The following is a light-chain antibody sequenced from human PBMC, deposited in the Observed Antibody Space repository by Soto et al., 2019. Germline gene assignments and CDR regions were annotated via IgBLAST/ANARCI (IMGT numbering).Light chain of an antibody. CDR2: RNN. V-gene: IGLV1-47*01. J-gene: IGLJ7*01. CDR1: SSNIGSNY. CDR3: AAWDDSLRGAV. Sequence: QSVLTQPPSASGTPGQRVTISCSGSSSNIGSNYVYWYQQLPGTAPKLLIYRNNQRPSGAPDRFSGSKSGTSASLAISGLRSEDEADYYCAAWDDSLRGAVFGGGTQLTVL.